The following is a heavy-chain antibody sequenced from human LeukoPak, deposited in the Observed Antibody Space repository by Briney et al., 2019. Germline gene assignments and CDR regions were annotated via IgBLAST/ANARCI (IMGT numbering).Heavy chain of an antibody. CDR3: AKGRRYYDFWSGRDYYYGMDV. J-gene: IGHJ6*02. D-gene: IGHD3-3*01. V-gene: IGHV3-30*18. Sequence: PGRSLRLSCAASGFTFSSYGMHWVRQAPGKGLEWVEVISYDGSNKYYADSVKGRFTISRDNSKNTLYLQMNSLRAEDTAVYYCAKGRRYYDFWSGRDYYYGMDVWGQGTTVTVSS. CDR1: GFTFSSYG. CDR2: ISYDGSNK.